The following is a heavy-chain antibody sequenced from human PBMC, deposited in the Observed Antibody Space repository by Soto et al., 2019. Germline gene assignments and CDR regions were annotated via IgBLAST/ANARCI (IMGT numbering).Heavy chain of an antibody. CDR1: GFTFSNTW. CDR3: VTSLGDY. V-gene: IGHV3-15*01. J-gene: IGHJ4*02. D-gene: IGHD3-16*01. CDR2: ITRKTEGGTT. Sequence: GGSLRLSCAASGFTFSNTWMSWVRQAPGKGLEWIGRITRKTEGGTTDYAAPVKDRFTISRDDSKNTLFLQVNSLKTEDTAVYYCVTSLGDYWGRGTLVTVSS.